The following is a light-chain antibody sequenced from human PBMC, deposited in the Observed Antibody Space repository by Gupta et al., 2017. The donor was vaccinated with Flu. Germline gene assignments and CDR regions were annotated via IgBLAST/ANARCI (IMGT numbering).Light chain of an antibody. J-gene: IGKJ2*03. Sequence: DIQMTQSPSSLSASVGDRVTITCRASQSISSYLNWYQQKPGKAPKLLIYAASSLQSGVPSRFSGSGYGTDFTLTISSLQPEDFATYYCQQSDSTPYSFGQGTXMEIK. CDR2: AAS. CDR1: QSISSY. V-gene: IGKV1-39*01. CDR3: QQSDSTPYS.